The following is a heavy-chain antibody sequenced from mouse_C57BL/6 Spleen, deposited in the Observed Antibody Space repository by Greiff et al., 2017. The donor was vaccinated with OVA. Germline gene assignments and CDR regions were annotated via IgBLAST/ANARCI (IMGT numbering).Heavy chain of an antibody. Sequence: EVKLMESGPELVKPGASVKIPCKASGYTFTDYNMDWVKQSHGKSLEWIGDINPNNGGTIYNQKFKGKATLTVDKSSSTAYMELRSLTSEDTAVYYCAREGSNYVGGFAYWGQGTLVTVSA. CDR2: INPNNGGT. CDR3: AREGSNYVGGFAY. J-gene: IGHJ3*01. V-gene: IGHV1-18*01. CDR1: GYTFTDYN. D-gene: IGHD2-5*01.